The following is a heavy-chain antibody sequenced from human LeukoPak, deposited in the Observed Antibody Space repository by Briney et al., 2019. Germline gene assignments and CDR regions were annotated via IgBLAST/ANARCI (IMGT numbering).Heavy chain of an antibody. CDR2: IYYSGST. V-gene: IGHV4-59*01. Sequence: SETLSLTCTVSGGSISTNYWSWIRQPPGKGLEWIGYIYYSGSTNYNPSLKSRVTISVDTSKNQFSLKLSSVTAADTAVYYCARPDCSSGSCFAFDIWGQGTMVTVSS. D-gene: IGHD2-15*01. CDR3: ARPDCSSGSCFAFDI. J-gene: IGHJ3*02. CDR1: GGSISTNY.